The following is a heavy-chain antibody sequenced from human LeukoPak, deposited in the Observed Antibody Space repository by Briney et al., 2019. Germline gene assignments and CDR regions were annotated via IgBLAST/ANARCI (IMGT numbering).Heavy chain of an antibody. CDR1: GYTFTTYG. V-gene: IGHV1-18*01. CDR2: ISAYNGNT. Sequence: ASVTVSYTASGYTFTTYGVNWVRQAPGEGVEWVGWISAYNGNTNYAQRLQGRVTMTTDTSTTTAYMELRSLRSDDTAVYYCARGSYYYNRSGYSNWFDPWGQGTLVTVSS. CDR3: ARGSYYYNRSGYSNWFDP. J-gene: IGHJ5*02. D-gene: IGHD3-22*01.